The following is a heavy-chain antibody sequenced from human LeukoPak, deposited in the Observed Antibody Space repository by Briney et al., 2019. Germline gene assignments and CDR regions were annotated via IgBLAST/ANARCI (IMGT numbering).Heavy chain of an antibody. CDR1: GFTFSSYS. CDR2: ISGSGGST. D-gene: IGHD3-10*01. J-gene: IGHJ4*02. CDR3: AKDGGVTMVRGVIIAIHFDY. Sequence: PGGSLRLSCTASGFTFSSYSMNWVRQAPGKGLEWVSAISGSGGSTYYADSVKGRFTISRDNSKNTLYLQMNSLRAEDTAVYYCAKDGGVTMVRGVIIAIHFDYWGQGTLVTVSS. V-gene: IGHV3-23*01.